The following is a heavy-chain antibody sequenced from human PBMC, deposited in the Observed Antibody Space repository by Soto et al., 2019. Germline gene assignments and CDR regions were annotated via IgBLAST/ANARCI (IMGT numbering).Heavy chain of an antibody. D-gene: IGHD6-13*01. CDR2: IYYSGST. CDR3: ARRISSTNYCYYYYMDV. V-gene: IGHV4-59*08. CDR1: GGSISSYY. J-gene: IGHJ6*03. Sequence: SETLSLTCTVSGGSISSYYLSWIRQPPGKGLEWIGYIYYSGSTNYNPSLKSRVTISVDTSKNQFSLKLSSVTAADTAVYYCARRISSTNYCYYYYMDVWGKGTTVTVS.